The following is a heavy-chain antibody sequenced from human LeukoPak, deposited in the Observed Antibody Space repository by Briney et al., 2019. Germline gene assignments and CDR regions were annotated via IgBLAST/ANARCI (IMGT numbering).Heavy chain of an antibody. V-gene: IGHV1-46*01. Sequence: ASVKVSCKASGYTFTSYYMHWVRQAPGQGLEWMGIINPSGGSTSYAQKFQGRVTMTRDTSTSTVYMELSSLRSEDTAMYYCAREGIAVAGYFDLWGRGTLVTVSS. CDR2: INPSGGST. J-gene: IGHJ2*01. D-gene: IGHD6-19*01. CDR3: AREGIAVAGYFDL. CDR1: GYTFTSYY.